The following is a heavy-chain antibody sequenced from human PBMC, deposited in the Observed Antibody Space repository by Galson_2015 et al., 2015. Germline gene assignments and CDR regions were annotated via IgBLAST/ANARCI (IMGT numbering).Heavy chain of an antibody. CDR2: GST. J-gene: IGHJ5*02. D-gene: IGHD2-2*01. Sequence: GSTYYNPSLKSRVTISVDTSKNQFSLKLSSVTAADTAVYYCARPIVVVPAAKFGLHSSSWYVETIYNWFDPWGQGTLVTVSS. CDR3: ARPIVVVPAAKFGLHSSSWYVETIYNWFDP. V-gene: IGHV4-39*01.